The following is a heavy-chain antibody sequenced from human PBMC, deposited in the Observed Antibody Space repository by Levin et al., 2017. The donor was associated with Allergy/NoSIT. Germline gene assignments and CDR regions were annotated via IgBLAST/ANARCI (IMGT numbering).Heavy chain of an antibody. CDR3: ARRSDWLCVDY. CDR2: ISYDGSNK. Sequence: GESLKISCAASGFTFSSYAMHWVRQAPGKGLEWVAVISYDGSNKYYADSVKGRFTISRDNSKNTLYLQMNSLRAEDTAVYYCARRSDWLCVDYWGQGTLVTVSS. CDR1: GFTFSSYA. J-gene: IGHJ4*02. V-gene: IGHV3-30-3*01. D-gene: IGHD3-9*01.